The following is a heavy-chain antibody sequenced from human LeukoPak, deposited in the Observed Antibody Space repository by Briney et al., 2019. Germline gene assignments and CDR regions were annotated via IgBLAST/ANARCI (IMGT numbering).Heavy chain of an antibody. V-gene: IGHV4-30-4*01. J-gene: IGHJ3*02. CDR1: GASIRSGDYY. CDR2: IYDSGST. CDR3: ARDCSGGSCYGAFDI. D-gene: IGHD2-15*01. Sequence: SQTLSLTCTVSGASIRSGDYYWSWSRQPPGKGLEWIGDIYDSGSTYYNPSLKSRITISVDTSENRFSLKLSSVTATDTAVYYCARDCSGGSCYGAFDIWGQGTMVTVSS.